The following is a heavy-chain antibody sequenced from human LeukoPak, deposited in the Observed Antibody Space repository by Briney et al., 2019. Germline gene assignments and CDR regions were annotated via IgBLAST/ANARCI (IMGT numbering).Heavy chain of an antibody. CDR1: GGSVSSNTYH. CDR2: IYYIGNT. D-gene: IGHD6-19*01. J-gene: IGHJ4*02. CDR3: ARFRSSGWYYFDS. Sequence: KTSGTLSLTCTVSGGSVSSNTYHWSWIRQPPGKGLEWIAYIYYIGNTNYNPSLKSRATISIDTSKNQFSLTLNSVTAADTAVYYCARFRSSGWYYFDSWGQGTPVSVSS. V-gene: IGHV4-61*01.